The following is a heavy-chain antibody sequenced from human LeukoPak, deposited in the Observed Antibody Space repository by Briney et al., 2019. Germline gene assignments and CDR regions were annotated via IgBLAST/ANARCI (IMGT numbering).Heavy chain of an antibody. J-gene: IGHJ4*02. D-gene: IGHD3-10*01. Sequence: GGSLRLSCAASRFAFSNYAMSWVRQAPGKGLEWVSAISGSGGDTYYVDSVKGRFTISRDNSKNTLYLQMNSLRTEDTAVYYCAKDLDKEVRGVICWGQGTLVTVSS. V-gene: IGHV3-23*01. CDR1: RFAFSNYA. CDR3: AKDLDKEVRGVIC. CDR2: ISGSGGDT.